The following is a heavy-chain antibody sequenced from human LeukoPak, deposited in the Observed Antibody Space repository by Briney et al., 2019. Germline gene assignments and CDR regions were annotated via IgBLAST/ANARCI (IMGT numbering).Heavy chain of an antibody. D-gene: IGHD4-17*01. CDR1: GFTFSSYW. CDR2: ISYDGSNK. CDR3: ARQDYGDSAFDI. V-gene: IGHV3-30-3*01. J-gene: IGHJ3*02. Sequence: PGGSLRLSCAASGFTFSSYWMNWVRQAPGKGLEWVAVISYDGSNKYYADSVKGRFTISRDNSKNTLYLQMNSLRAEDTAVYYCARQDYGDSAFDIWGQGTMVTVSS.